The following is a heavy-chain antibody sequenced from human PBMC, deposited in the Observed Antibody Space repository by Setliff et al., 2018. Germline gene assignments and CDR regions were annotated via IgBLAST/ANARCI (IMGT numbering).Heavy chain of an antibody. V-gene: IGHV1-69*05. CDR1: GGIFNSFS. Sequence: SVKVSCKASGGIFNSFSITWVRQAPGQGLEWMGRIIPLFETTNYVEKFQGRVTVTRDTSASTVFMELSTLSSEDTAVYYCAREVYDILTGYSYWYFDLWGRGTLVTVSS. CDR2: IIPLFETT. CDR3: AREVYDILTGYSYWYFDL. D-gene: IGHD3-9*01. J-gene: IGHJ2*01.